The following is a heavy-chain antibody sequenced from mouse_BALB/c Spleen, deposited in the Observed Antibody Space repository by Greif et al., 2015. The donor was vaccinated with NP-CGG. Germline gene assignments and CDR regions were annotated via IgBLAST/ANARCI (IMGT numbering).Heavy chain of an antibody. CDR1: GYTFTSYT. CDR3: ARSGYDYYAMDY. D-gene: IGHD1-2*01. V-gene: IGHV1-4*01. Sequence: QVQLQQSGAELARPGASVKMSCKASGYTFTSYTMHWVKQRPGQGLEWIGYINPSSGYTNYNQKFKDKATLTADKSSSTAYMQLSSLTSEDSAVYYCARSGYDYYAMDYWGQGTSVTVSS. J-gene: IGHJ4*01. CDR2: INPSSGYT.